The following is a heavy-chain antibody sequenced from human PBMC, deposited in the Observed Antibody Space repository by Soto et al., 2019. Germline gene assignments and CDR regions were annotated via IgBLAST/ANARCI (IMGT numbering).Heavy chain of an antibody. CDR2: IIDSGAST. Sequence: PGGSLRLSCAASGFTFSSCAMGWVRQAPGKGLEWVSDIIDSGASTYYAESVKGRFTISRDNSKSTLYLQMNSLRAEDTALYYCAKGRSYYYYYGVDVWGQGTTVTVSS. CDR3: AKGRSYYYYYGVDV. J-gene: IGHJ6*02. CDR1: GFTFSSCA. V-gene: IGHV3-23*01.